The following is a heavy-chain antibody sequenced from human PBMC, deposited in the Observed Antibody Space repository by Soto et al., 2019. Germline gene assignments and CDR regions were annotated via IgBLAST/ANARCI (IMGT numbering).Heavy chain of an antibody. V-gene: IGHV4-30-4*01. Sequence: QVQLQESGPGLVKPSQTLSLTCTVSGDSITSGDFYWTWIRQPPGKGLEWIGYVYYSGSTYFNPSRKSRVSMSVDTSKNQFSLKVYSVTSADTAVYYCARGEWELPVDYWGQGTLVTVSS. CDR2: VYYSGST. J-gene: IGHJ4*02. D-gene: IGHD1-26*01. CDR1: GDSITSGDFY. CDR3: ARGEWELPVDY.